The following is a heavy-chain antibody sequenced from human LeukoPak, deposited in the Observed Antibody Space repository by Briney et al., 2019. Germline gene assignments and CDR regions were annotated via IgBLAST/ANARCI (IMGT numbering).Heavy chain of an antibody. D-gene: IGHD5-24*01. J-gene: IGHJ4*02. CDR2: INPSGGST. Sequence: EASVKVSCKASGYTFTSYYMHWVRQAPGQGLEWMGIINPSGGSTSYAQKFQGRVTMTRDTSTSTVYMELSSLRPEDTAVYYCARDGAMAASLDYWGQGTLVTVSS. CDR3: ARDGAMAASLDY. V-gene: IGHV1-46*01. CDR1: GYTFTSYY.